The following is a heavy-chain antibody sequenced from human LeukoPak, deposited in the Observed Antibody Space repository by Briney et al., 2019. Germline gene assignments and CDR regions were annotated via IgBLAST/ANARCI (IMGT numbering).Heavy chain of an antibody. V-gene: IGHV3-48*04. Sequence: GGSLRLSCAASGFTFSSYSMNWVRQAPGKGLEWVSYISSSSSTIYCADSVKGRFTISRDNAKNSLYLRMNSLRAEDTAVYYCARSLHYTVIRYYFDYWGQGTLVTVSS. CDR2: ISSSSSTI. D-gene: IGHD3-22*01. CDR1: GFTFSSYS. J-gene: IGHJ4*02. CDR3: ARSLHYTVIRYYFDY.